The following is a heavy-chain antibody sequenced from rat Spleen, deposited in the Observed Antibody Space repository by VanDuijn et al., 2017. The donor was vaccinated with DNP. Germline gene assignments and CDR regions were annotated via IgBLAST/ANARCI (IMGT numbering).Heavy chain of an antibody. V-gene: IGHV5-22*01. CDR2: IRYDGGGT. CDR1: GFTFSDYY. J-gene: IGHJ2*01. CDR3: ARLYDD. D-gene: IGHD1-2*01. Sequence: EVQLVESGGDLVQPGRFLKLFCAASGFTFSDYYMAWVRQAPTKDLEWVAYIRYDGGGTKYADSVKGRFTISRDNAKNTLYLQMSSLRSEDMATYYCARLYDDWGQGVMVTVSS.